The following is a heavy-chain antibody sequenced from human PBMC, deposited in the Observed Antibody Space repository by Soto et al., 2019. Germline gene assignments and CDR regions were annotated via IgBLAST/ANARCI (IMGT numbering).Heavy chain of an antibody. CDR1: GGSISSGGYS. D-gene: IGHD5-12*01. J-gene: IGHJ4*02. V-gene: IGHV4-30-2*01. CDR2: IYHSGST. Sequence: KASETLSLTCAVSGGSISSGGYSWSWIRQPPGKGLEWIGYIYHSGSTYYNPSLKSRVTISVDRSKNQFSLKLSSVTAADTAVYYCARGARRRDGYAVGPFDYWGQGTLVTVSS. CDR3: ARGARRRDGYAVGPFDY.